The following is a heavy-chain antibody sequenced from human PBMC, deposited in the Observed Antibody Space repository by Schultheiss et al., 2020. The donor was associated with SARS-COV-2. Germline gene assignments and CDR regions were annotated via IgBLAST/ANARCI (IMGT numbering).Heavy chain of an antibody. D-gene: IGHD5-24*01. J-gene: IGHJ4*02. Sequence: SETLSLTCTVSGGSVSSGSYYWSWIRQPPGKGLEQMGNIYYTGITKYSPSLKSRITISVDTSKKQFSLKLGSVTAADTAVYFCARATRVESLFSVRGGSFDFWGRGALVTVSS. CDR3: ARATRVESLFSVRGGSFDF. V-gene: IGHV4-61*01. CDR1: GGSVSSGSYY. CDR2: IYYTGIT.